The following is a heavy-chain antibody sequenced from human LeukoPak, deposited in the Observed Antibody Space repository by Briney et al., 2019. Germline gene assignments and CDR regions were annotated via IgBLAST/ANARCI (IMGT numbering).Heavy chain of an antibody. V-gene: IGHV3-7*01. D-gene: IGHD2-15*01. J-gene: IGHJ3*02. CDR2: IKQDGREK. CDR3: AGWPIFSDAFHI. CDR1: GFTSCDYW. Sequence: GGALRHSCAASGFTSCDYWMSSGCEAPGEGLGWGAHIKQDGREKYYVDSVKGRFTISRDNAKNSLYVQMNSLRAEDTAVYYCAGWPIFSDAFHIWGQGTMVTVSS.